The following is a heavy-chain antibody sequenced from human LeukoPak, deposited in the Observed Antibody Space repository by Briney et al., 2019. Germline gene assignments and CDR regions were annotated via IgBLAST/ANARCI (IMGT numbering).Heavy chain of an antibody. CDR2: IINSGATT. V-gene: IGHV3-23*01. D-gene: IGHD4-17*01. Sequence: AGGSLRLSCAASGFTFSSYAMTWVRQAPGKGLEWVSTIINSGATTYYADSVKGRFTISRDNSKNTLDLQMISLRAEDTAAYYCAKDIHGDYGGLDYWGQGTLVTVSS. CDR1: GFTFSSYA. CDR3: AKDIHGDYGGLDY. J-gene: IGHJ4*02.